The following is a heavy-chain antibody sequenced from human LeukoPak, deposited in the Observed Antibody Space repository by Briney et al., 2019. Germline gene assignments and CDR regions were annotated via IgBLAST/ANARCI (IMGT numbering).Heavy chain of an antibody. Sequence: ASVKVSCKASGYTFTGYYMHWVRQAPGQGLEWMGWINPNSGGTNYAQKFQGRVTMTRDTSISTAYMELSRLRPDDTAVYYCARDLFRVKDCSSTSCYSPDFDYWGQGTLVTVSS. CDR1: GYTFTGYY. D-gene: IGHD2-2*01. V-gene: IGHV1-2*02. CDR3: ARDLFRVKDCSSTSCYSPDFDY. CDR2: INPNSGGT. J-gene: IGHJ4*02.